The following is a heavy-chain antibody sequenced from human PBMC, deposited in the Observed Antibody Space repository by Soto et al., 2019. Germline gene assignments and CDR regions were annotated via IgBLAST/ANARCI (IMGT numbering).Heavy chain of an antibody. J-gene: IGHJ4*02. Sequence: DVQLLESGGGLVQPGGSLRLSCAASGFSFSSYAMSWVRQAPGKGLEWVSGIFGRGGSTNYADSVKGRFTISRDNSKNSLYLQMNSLRAEDTAVYYCVCGGNFFVYWGQGTLVTVSP. D-gene: IGHD3-16*01. CDR2: IFGRGGST. CDR3: VCGGNFFVY. CDR1: GFSFSSYA. V-gene: IGHV3-23*01.